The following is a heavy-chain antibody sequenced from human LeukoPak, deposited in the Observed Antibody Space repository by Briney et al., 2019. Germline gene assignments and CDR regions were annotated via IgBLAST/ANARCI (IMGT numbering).Heavy chain of an antibody. CDR3: ARDPRTMVRGGMDV. CDR1: GFTFSSYA. Sequence: GRSLRLSCAASGFTFSSYAMHWVRQAPGKGLEWVAVISYDGSNKYYADSVKGRFTISRDNSKNTLYLQMNSLRAEDTAVYYCARDPRTMVRGGMDVWGQGTTVTVSS. D-gene: IGHD3-10*01. V-gene: IGHV3-30*04. CDR2: ISYDGSNK. J-gene: IGHJ6*02.